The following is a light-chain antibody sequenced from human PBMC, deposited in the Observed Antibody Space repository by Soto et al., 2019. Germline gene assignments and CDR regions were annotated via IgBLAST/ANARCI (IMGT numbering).Light chain of an antibody. CDR3: QLYDSHFWK. J-gene: IGKJ1*01. CDR1: QSVSSW. Sequence: DIQMTQSPSTLSASGGDRVTLTCRASQSVSSWLAWYQQKPGKAPKLVIYQASDLDSGVPSRFSGSGYGTEFTLTISSRQPYDSATYYCQLYDSHFWKFGQGTTVQIK. CDR2: QAS. V-gene: IGKV1-5*03.